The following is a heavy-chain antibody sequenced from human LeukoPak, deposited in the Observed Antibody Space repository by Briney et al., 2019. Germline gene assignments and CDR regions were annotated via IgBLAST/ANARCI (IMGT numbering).Heavy chain of an antibody. J-gene: IGHJ4*02. V-gene: IGHV1-18*01. CDR3: ARAYDSSGYYFFGSSGKYYFDY. CDR2: ISAYNGNT. CDR1: GYTFTSYG. D-gene: IGHD3-22*01. Sequence: ASVKVSCKASGYTFTSYGISWVRQAPGQGLEWMGWISAYNGNTNYAQKLQGRVTMTTDTSTSTAYMELRSLRSDDTAVYYCARAYDSSGYYFFGSSGKYYFDYWGQGTLVTVSS.